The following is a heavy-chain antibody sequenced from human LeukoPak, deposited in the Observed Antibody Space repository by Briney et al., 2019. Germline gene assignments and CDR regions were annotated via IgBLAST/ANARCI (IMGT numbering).Heavy chain of an antibody. CDR1: GFTVSNAW. Sequence: GGSLRLSCAASGFTVSNAWMSWVRQAPGKGLEWVGRIKSKTDGGTTDYAAPVKGRFTISRDDSKNTLYLQMNSLKTEDTAVYYCTTDDYGDYVRDYWGQGTLVTVSS. J-gene: IGHJ4*02. V-gene: IGHV3-15*01. CDR3: TTDDYGDYVRDY. D-gene: IGHD4-17*01. CDR2: IKSKTDGGTT.